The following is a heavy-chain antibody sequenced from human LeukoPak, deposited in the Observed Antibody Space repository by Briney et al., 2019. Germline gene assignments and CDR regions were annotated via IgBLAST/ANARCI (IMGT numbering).Heavy chain of an antibody. J-gene: IGHJ2*01. V-gene: IGHV3-7*01. CDR2: INEDENEK. D-gene: IGHD3-10*01. CDR3: AGGVGRHFAL. CDR1: GFIFSTYC. Sequence: GGSLRLSCAASGFIFSTYCLMWIRQAPGKGLEWVATINEDENEKFYVDSVRGLSTISRDNAKKSLYLQMNHLRVDEPAAYYCAGGVGRHFALWGSGPLVTVSS.